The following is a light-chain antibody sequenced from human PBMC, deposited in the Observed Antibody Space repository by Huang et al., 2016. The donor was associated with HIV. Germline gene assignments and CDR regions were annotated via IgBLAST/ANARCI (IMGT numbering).Light chain of an antibody. CDR2: DAS. CDR3: QQYDSPALT. Sequence: DIQMTQSPSSLSVSVGDRITITCQASQDISNYLNWYQQKPGKAPKLLIYDASKLEAGVPSRLSGRGSGTDFTFTISSLQPEDIATYYCQQYDSPALTFGGGTKVEIK. V-gene: IGKV1-33*01. J-gene: IGKJ4*01. CDR1: QDISNY.